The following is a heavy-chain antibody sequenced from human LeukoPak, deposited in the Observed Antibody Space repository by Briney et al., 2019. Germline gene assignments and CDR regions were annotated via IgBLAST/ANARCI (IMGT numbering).Heavy chain of an antibody. CDR2: INTDGSIT. V-gene: IGHV3-74*01. D-gene: IGHD3-10*01. CDR3: ARDRGPRTGFMVREAYDY. CDR1: GFIFSDYW. Sequence: PGGSLRLSCAASGFIFSDYWIHWVRQAPGKGLVWVSRINTDGSITNYADSVKGRFSISRDNAKNTLYLQMSSLRAEDTAVYYCARDRGPRTGFMVREAYDYWGQGTLVTVSS. J-gene: IGHJ4*02.